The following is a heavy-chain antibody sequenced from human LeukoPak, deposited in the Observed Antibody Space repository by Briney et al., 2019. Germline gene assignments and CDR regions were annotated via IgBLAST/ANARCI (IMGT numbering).Heavy chain of an antibody. V-gene: IGHV4-59*02. D-gene: IGHD3-16*01. CDR1: GVSVSNNY. J-gene: IGHJ3*01. CDR2: MYHTGSG. CDR3: ARWALKSAFDL. Sequence: SETLSLTCTVSGVSVSNNYWSWTRQAPGKGLEWIGYMYHTGSGNYNPSLKSRVTISIDTSKNQFSLDVSSVTVADSAVYYCARWALKSAFDLWGQGTTVTVAS.